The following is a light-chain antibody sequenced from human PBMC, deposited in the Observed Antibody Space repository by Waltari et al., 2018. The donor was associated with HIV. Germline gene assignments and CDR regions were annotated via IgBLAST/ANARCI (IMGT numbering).Light chain of an antibody. V-gene: IGKV3-11*01. Sequence: IVLTQSPATLSLSPGDIATLSCRPSQSLGVFLAWYQHKPGQPPSLLIHEASNRATCVPARFSGSGSGTDFTLTISSLEPEDFAVYYCQHRHNWPPLTFGGGTEVEIK. CDR1: QSLGVF. J-gene: IGKJ4*01. CDR2: EAS. CDR3: QHRHNWPPLT.